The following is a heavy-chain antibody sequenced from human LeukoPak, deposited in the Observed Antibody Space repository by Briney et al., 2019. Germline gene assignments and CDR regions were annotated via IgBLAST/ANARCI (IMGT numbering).Heavy chain of an antibody. CDR3: ARGDGGVPNYFDY. D-gene: IGHD4-23*01. CDR1: GFTFSRYS. CDR2: ITSSSGTV. Sequence: PGGSLRLSCAASGFTFSRYSVHWVRQTPGKGLEWVSYITSSSGTVYYADSVKGRFTISRDNAKNLLYLQMNSLRAEDTAVYYCARGDGGVPNYFDYWGQGTLVTVSS. J-gene: IGHJ4*02. V-gene: IGHV3-48*01.